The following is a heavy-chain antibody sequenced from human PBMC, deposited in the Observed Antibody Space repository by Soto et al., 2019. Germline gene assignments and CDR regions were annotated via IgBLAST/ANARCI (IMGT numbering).Heavy chain of an antibody. V-gene: IGHV3-30*18. CDR1: GFTFSTYG. CDR3: AKVQNPYYDFWSGWDC. D-gene: IGHD3-3*01. J-gene: IGHJ4*02. Sequence: QVQLVESGGGVVQPGRSLRLSCAASGFTFSTYGMHWVRQAPGKGLEWVAVISYDGSNKYYADSVKGRFTISRDNSKNTLYLQMNSLRAEDTAVYYCAKVQNPYYDFWSGWDCWGQGTLVTVSS. CDR2: ISYDGSNK.